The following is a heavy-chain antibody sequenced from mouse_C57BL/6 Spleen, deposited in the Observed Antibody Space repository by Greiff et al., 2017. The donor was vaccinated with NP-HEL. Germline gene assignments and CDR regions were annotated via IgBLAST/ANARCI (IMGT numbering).Heavy chain of an antibody. V-gene: IGHV1-64*01. D-gene: IGHD1-1*01. CDR1: GYTFTSYW. CDR2: IHPNSGST. CDR3: ARLDTTVVATPY. Sequence: VQLQQPGAELVKPGASVKLSCKASGYTFTSYWMHWVKQRPGQGLEWIGMIHPNSGSTNYNEKFKSKATLTVDKSSSTAYMQLSSLTSEDSAVYYCARLDTTVVATPYWGQGTLVTVSA. J-gene: IGHJ3*01.